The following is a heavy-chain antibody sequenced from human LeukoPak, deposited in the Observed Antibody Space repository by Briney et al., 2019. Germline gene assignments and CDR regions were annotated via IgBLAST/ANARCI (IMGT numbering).Heavy chain of an antibody. Sequence: GGSLRLSCAASGFTFSSYAMRWVSQAPGKGLEWVSAISGSGGSTYYADSVKGRFTISRDNSKNTLYLQMNSLRAEDTAVYYCAKDLVTMVRGARDYYMDVWGKGTTVTVSS. D-gene: IGHD3-10*01. CDR3: AKDLVTMVRGARDYYMDV. V-gene: IGHV3-23*01. J-gene: IGHJ6*03. CDR1: GFTFSSYA. CDR2: ISGSGGST.